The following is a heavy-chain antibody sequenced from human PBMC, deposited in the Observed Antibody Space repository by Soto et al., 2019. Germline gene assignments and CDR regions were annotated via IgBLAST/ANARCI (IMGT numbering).Heavy chain of an antibody. CDR2: IFYSGST. J-gene: IGHJ4*02. D-gene: IGHD1-26*01. Sequence: QVQLQESGPGLVKPSETLSLTCTVSGGSISSYYWNWIRQPPGKELEWIGYIFYSGSTNYNPSLKSRPTIPVATSKNQFSRKLNSVTAADTAVYYCARARGGTYYAVDYWGQGTLVTVSS. CDR3: ARARGGTYYAVDY. V-gene: IGHV4-59*08. CDR1: GGSISSYY.